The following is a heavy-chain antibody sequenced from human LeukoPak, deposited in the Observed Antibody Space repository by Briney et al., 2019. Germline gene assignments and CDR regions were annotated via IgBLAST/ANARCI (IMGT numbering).Heavy chain of an antibody. CDR3: ARDGLRYFDEDFDY. Sequence: GGSLRLSCAASGFTFSDYYMSWIRQAPGKGLEWVSYISSSSSYTNYADSVKGRFTISRDNAKNSLYLQMNSLRAEDTAVYYCARDGLRYFDEDFDYWGQGTLVTVSS. CDR1: GFTFSDYY. CDR2: ISSSSSYT. V-gene: IGHV3-11*06. D-gene: IGHD3-9*01. J-gene: IGHJ4*02.